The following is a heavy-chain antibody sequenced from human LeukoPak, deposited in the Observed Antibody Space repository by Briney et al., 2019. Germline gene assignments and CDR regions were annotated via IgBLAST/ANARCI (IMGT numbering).Heavy chain of an antibody. CDR3: ATDFRGYDYLYHY. V-gene: IGHV1-24*01. CDR1: GYTLTELS. J-gene: IGHJ4*02. CDR2: FDPEDGET. Sequence: ASVKVYCKVSGYTLTELSMHWVRQAPGKGVEWMGGFDPEDGETIYAQKFQGRVTMTEDTSTDTAYMELSSLRSEDTAVYYCATDFRGYDYLYHYWGQGTLVTVSS. D-gene: IGHD5-12*01.